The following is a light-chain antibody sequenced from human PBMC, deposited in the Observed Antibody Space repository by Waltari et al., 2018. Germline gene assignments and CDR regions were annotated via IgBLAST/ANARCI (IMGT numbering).Light chain of an antibody. CDR3: QQYSNYPYT. Sequence: DIQMTQSPSTLSASVRDTVTITCRASQSISSWLAWYQQKPGKAPKLLIHKASTLESGVPSRFSGSGSGTEFTLTIDSLLPDDFATYYCQQYSNYPYTFGQGTKLEI. CDR2: KAS. J-gene: IGKJ2*01. V-gene: IGKV1-5*03. CDR1: QSISSW.